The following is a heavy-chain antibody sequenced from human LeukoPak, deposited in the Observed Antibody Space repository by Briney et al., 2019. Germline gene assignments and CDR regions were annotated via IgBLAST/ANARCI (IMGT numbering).Heavy chain of an antibody. CDR1: DHTARSGGNY. J-gene: IGHJ4*02. D-gene: IGHD3-10*01. CDR2: INDRESI. V-gene: IGHV4-31*03. Sequence: PLSITCTVSDHTARSGGNYWRCIRKPPAKLQQWTVYINDRESIYCNPSLESREISSVATSKNKISLKLSSVTAADTAVYYCARDVESSGSLQHYWGQGTLVRVSS. CDR3: ARDVESSGSLQHY.